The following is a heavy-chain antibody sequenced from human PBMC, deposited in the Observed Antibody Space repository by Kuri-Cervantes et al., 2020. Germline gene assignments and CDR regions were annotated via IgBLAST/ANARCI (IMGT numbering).Heavy chain of an antibody. V-gene: IGHV3-30*01. Sequence: LSLTCAASGFTFSSYAMHWVRQAPGKGLEWVAVISYDGSNKYYADSVKGRFTISRDNSKNTLYLQMNSLRAEDTAVYYCAKDGTSSARSLDFQFWGQGTMVTVSS. J-gene: IGHJ1*01. CDR3: AKDGTSSARSLDFQF. CDR2: ISYDGSNK. CDR1: GFTFSSYA. D-gene: IGHD2-2*01.